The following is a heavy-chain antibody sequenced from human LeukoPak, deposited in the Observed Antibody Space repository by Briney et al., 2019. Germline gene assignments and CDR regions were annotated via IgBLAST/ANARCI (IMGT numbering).Heavy chain of an antibody. J-gene: IGHJ5*02. Sequence: SETLSLTCTVSGGSISSSSYYWGWIRQPPGKGLEWIGSIYYSGSTYYNPSLKSRVTISVDTSKNQFSLKLSSVTAADTAVYYCARDYRPNSSPFDPWGQGTLVTVSS. V-gene: IGHV4-39*07. CDR3: ARDYRPNSSPFDP. CDR2: IYYSGST. CDR1: GGSISSSSYY. D-gene: IGHD2/OR15-2a*01.